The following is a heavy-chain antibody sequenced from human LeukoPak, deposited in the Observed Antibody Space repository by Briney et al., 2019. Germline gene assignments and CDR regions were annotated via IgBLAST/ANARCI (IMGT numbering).Heavy chain of an antibody. J-gene: IGHJ4*02. D-gene: IGHD5-24*01. CDR3: ARDRDGYNSYFDY. V-gene: IGHV1-2*02. CDR1: GYTFTGYY. Sequence: ASVKVSCKASGYTFTGYYMHWVRQAPGQGLEGMGWINPNSGGTNYAQKFQGRVTMTRDTSISTAYMELSRLRSNDTAVYYCARDRDGYNSYFDYWGQGTLVTVSS. CDR2: INPNSGGT.